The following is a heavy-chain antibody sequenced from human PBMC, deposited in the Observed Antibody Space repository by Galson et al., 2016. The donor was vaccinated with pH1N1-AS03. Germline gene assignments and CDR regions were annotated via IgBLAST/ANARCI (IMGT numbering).Heavy chain of an antibody. CDR3: AREDFWDGFDI. V-gene: IGHV3-48*01. Sequence: ETLSLTCTVSSGSISSSSYYWGWIRQPPGKGLEWLSCISSSSSSIYYAASVKGRFTISRDNANNSLFLLMNSLRAEDTAVYFCAREDFWDGFDIWGHGTTVSVSS. CDR2: ISSSSSSI. J-gene: IGHJ3*02. CDR1: SGSISSSS. D-gene: IGHD3-3*01.